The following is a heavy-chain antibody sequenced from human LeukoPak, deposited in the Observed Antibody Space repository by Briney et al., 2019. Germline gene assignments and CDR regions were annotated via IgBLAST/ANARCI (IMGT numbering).Heavy chain of an antibody. CDR2: ISSDGSNK. CDR3: ATDSSSRIQLWTPLKY. J-gene: IGHJ4*02. V-gene: IGHV3-30*03. CDR1: GFTFGSYA. Sequence: GRSLRLSCAASGFTFGSYAMNWVRQAPGKGLEWVAVISSDGSNKFYVDSVKGRFTISRHNPKNTLYLQMNSLRPEDTAVYYCATDSSSRIQLWTPLKYWGQGTLVTVSS. D-gene: IGHD5-18*01.